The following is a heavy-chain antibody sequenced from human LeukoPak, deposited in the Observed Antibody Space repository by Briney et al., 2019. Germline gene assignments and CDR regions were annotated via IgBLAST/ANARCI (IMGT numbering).Heavy chain of an antibody. CDR2: VYPGASDT. D-gene: IGHD6-6*01. J-gene: IGHJ3*02. CDR3: ARPYGHSSSDAIDI. Sequence: GESLKISFKGFGYSFTSYWIAWVRQMPGKGLEWMAIVYPGASDTTYSPSFQGPVTVSADKSISTAYLQWSSLKASDTAMYYCARPYGHSSSDAIDIWGQGTMVTVSS. CDR1: GYSFTSYW. V-gene: IGHV5-51*01.